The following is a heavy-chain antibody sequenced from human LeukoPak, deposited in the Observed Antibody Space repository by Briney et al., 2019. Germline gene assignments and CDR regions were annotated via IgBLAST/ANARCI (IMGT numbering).Heavy chain of an antibody. Sequence: GGSLRLSCAASGFTFSSYGMSWVRQAPGKGLEWVSGISGNGVSTYYADSVRGRFTISRDNSKNTLFLQMNSLRAEDTAVYYCAKDQDTSDYYYVGPYYFDYWGQGILVTVSS. J-gene: IGHJ4*02. D-gene: IGHD3-22*01. CDR2: ISGNGVST. CDR1: GFTFSSYG. V-gene: IGHV3-23*01. CDR3: AKDQDTSDYYYVGPYYFDY.